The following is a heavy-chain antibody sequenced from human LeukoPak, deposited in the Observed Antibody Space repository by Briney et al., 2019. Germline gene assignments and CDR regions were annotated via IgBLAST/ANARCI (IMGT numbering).Heavy chain of an antibody. J-gene: IGHJ4*02. CDR2: INPNGGGT. D-gene: IGHD6-13*01. CDR3: ARFLTAAAGPSFDY. Sequence: GASMKVSCKASGYTFTDYYVHWVRQAPGQGLEWMGWINPNGGGTNYAQKFQGRVTMTRDTSISTAYMELSRLRSDDTAVYYCARFLTAAAGPSFDYWGQGTLVTVSS. CDR1: GYTFTDYY. V-gene: IGHV1-2*02.